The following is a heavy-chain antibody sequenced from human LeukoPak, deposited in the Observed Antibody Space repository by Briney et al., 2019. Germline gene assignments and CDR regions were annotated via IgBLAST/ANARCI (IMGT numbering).Heavy chain of an antibody. CDR3: ARDAICSSTSCYPNWFDP. CDR1: GYTFTSYD. CDR2: IIPIFGTA. J-gene: IGHJ5*02. D-gene: IGHD2-2*01. V-gene: IGHV1-69*05. Sequence: ASVTVSCKASGYTFTSYDINWVRQATGQGLEWMGGIIPIFGTANYAQKFQGRVTITTDESTSTAYMELSSLRSEDTAVYYCARDAICSSTSCYPNWFDPWGQGTLVTVSS.